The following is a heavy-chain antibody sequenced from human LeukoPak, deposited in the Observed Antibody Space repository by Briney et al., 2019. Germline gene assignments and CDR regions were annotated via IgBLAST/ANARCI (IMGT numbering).Heavy chain of an antibody. J-gene: IGHJ4*02. V-gene: IGHV3-23*01. CDR2: ISGSGGST. CDR3: VTHEVTVVTRSTFDY. D-gene: IGHD4-23*01. Sequence: GGSLRLSCAASGFTFSSYGMSWVRQAPGKGLEWVSAISGSGGSTHYADSVKGRFTISRDNAKNSVSLQMNSLRAEDTGVYYCVTHEVTVVTRSTFDYWGQGTLVTVSS. CDR1: GFTFSSYG.